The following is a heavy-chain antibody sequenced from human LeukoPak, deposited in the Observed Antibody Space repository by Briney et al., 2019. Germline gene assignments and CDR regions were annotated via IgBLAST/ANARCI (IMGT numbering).Heavy chain of an antibody. CDR2: INTDGSTT. CDR1: GFTFSMYW. Sequence: GGSLRLSCAASGFTFSMYWMHWVRQAPGKGLLWVSRINTDGSTTNYADSVKGRFTISRDNAKNTLYLQMNSLRSEDTAVYYCARVPPSVGEATSEDFQDWGQGTLVTVSS. D-gene: IGHD1-26*01. CDR3: ARVPPSVGEATSEDFQD. V-gene: IGHV3-74*01. J-gene: IGHJ1*01.